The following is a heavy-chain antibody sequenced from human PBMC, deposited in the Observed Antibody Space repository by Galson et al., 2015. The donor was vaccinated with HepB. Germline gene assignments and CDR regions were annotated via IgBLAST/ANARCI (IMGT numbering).Heavy chain of an antibody. J-gene: IGHJ4*02. D-gene: IGHD3-10*01. V-gene: IGHV3-15*01. Sequence: SLRLSCAASGFTFSHAWMNWVRQAPGKGLEWVGLIKSKIDGGTTDYAAPVRGRFTISRDDSKNTVYLQMNSLKIEDTAVYYCPMPSGYWGQGTLVTVSS. CDR2: IKSKIDGGTT. CDR1: GFTFSHAW. CDR3: PMPSGY.